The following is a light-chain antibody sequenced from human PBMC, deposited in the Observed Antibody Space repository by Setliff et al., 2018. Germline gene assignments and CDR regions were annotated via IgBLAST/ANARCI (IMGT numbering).Light chain of an antibody. CDR3: SSYTRSNTLRV. V-gene: IGLV2-14*03. CDR1: SSDTTNYDY. J-gene: IGLJ3*02. Sequence: QSVLAQPASVSGSPGQSITISCTGASSDTTNYDYVSWYQHHPGKAPKLILYSVSHQPSGISARFSGSKSGNTAYLTISGLQPEDEAEYFCSSYTRSNTLRVFGGGTKVTVL. CDR2: SVS.